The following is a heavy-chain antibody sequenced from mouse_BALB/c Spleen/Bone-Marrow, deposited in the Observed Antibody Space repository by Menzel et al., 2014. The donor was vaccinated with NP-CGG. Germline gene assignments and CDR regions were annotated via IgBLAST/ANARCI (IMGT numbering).Heavy chain of an antibody. V-gene: IGHV1-5*01. CDR2: IYPGDSDT. D-gene: IGHD1-2*01. J-gene: IGHJ2*01. CDR3: TRRTATLDY. Sequence: RPGQGLEWIGAIYPGDSDTSSNQKFKDKAKLTAVTSASTAYMELSSLTNEDSAVYYCTRRTATLDYWGQGTTLTVSS.